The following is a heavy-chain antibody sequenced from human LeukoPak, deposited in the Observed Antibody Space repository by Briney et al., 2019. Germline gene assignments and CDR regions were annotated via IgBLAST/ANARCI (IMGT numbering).Heavy chain of an antibody. J-gene: IGHJ4*02. V-gene: IGHV1-2*02. Sequence: ASVKVSCKASGYTFTSYGISWVRQAPGQGLEWMGWINPNSGGTNYAQKFQGRVTMTRDTSISTAYMELSRLRSDDTAVYYCARDRVPAAIGGDYWGQGTLVTVSS. CDR3: ARDRVPAAIGGDY. CDR1: GYTFTSYG. CDR2: INPNSGGT. D-gene: IGHD2-2*01.